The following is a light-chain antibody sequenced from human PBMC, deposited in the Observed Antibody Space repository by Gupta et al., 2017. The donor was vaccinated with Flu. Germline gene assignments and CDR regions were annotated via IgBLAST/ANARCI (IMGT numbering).Light chain of an antibody. CDR3: CSNPGNYTVV. CDR1: SSDVNTYNF. J-gene: IGLJ3*02. V-gene: IGLV2-11*01. CDR2: DVI. Sequence: SVTFSCTGPSSDVNTYNFVSWYQHHPGEPPILIDYDVIKRPSGVPDRFSASKSGTTASLTIAGLQHEDEADDYCCSNPGNYTVVFGGGTKVTVL.